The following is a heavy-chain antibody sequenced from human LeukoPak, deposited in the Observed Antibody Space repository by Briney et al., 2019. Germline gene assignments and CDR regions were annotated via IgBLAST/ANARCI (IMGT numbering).Heavy chain of an antibody. CDR3: ARVGDIDAFDI. J-gene: IGHJ3*02. CDR1: GGSFSGYY. D-gene: IGHD2-15*01. Sequence: PSETLSLTCAVYGGSFSGYYWSWVRQAPGKGLEYVSAISPDGERTFYANSVKGRFSISRDNSKNTLYLQMGSLRAEDMAVYYCARVGDIDAFDIWGQGTMVTVSS. CDR2: ISPDGERT. V-gene: IGHV3-64*01.